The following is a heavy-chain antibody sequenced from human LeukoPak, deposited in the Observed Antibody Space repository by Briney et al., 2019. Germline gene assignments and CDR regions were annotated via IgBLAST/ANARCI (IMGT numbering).Heavy chain of an antibody. V-gene: IGHV3-21*01. Sequence: PGGSLRLSCAASGFTFSSYSMNWVRQAPGKGLEWVSSISSSSSYIYYADSVKGRFTISRDNAKNSLYLQMNSLRAEDTAVYYCARFGQYQLPHGYYYYMDVWGKGTTVTISS. CDR2: ISSSSSYI. J-gene: IGHJ6*03. CDR3: ARFGQYQLPHGYYYYMDV. CDR1: GFTFSSYS. D-gene: IGHD2-2*01.